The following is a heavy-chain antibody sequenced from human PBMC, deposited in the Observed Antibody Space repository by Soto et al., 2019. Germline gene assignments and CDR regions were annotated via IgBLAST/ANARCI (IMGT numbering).Heavy chain of an antibody. J-gene: IGHJ4*02. D-gene: IGHD6-19*01. V-gene: IGHV1-18*01. CDR2: ISAYDGNT. CDR3: ARDIAVAGTGDY. CDR1: GYTFTSYG. Sequence: ASVKVSCKASGYTFTSYGISWVRQAPGQGLEWMGWISAYDGNTNYAQKLQGRVTMTTDTSTSTAYMELRSLRSDDTAVYYCARDIAVAGTGDYWGQGTLVTVSS.